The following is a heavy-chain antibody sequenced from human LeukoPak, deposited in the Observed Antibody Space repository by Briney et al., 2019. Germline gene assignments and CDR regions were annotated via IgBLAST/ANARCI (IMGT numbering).Heavy chain of an antibody. CDR2: IKQDGSEK. V-gene: IGHV3-7*05. J-gene: IGHJ4*02. CDR1: GFTFSSYG. D-gene: IGHD6-19*01. CDR3: ARDWAGPFDY. Sequence: GRSLRLSCAASGFTFSSYGMHWVRQAPGKGLEWVANIKQDGSEKYYVDSVKGRFTISRDNAKSSLYLQMNSLRAEDTAVYYCARDWAGPFDYWGQGTLVTVSS.